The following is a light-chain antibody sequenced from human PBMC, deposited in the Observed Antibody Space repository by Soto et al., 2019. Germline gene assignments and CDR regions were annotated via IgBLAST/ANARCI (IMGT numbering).Light chain of an antibody. Sequence: DIQMTQSPSSLSASVGDNVTITCRASQTISSFLNWHQQKVGKAPKVLMYAAASPQSGVPSRFSGSGSGTHFTLTITSLQPEDSATYYCQQSFSSPVTFGGGTKVEIQ. V-gene: IGKV1-39*01. CDR3: QQSFSSPVT. CDR2: AAA. J-gene: IGKJ4*01. CDR1: QTISSF.